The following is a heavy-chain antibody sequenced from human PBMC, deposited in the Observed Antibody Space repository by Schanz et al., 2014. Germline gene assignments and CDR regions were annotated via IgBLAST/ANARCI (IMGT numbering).Heavy chain of an antibody. Sequence: EVQLVESGGGLVQPGRSLRLSCTASGFTFSSYAMHWVRQAPGKGLEWVSDISSGSSYANYADSVKGRFTISRDNSKNTLYLQMNSLRAEDTAVYYCAKQIHYDILTVTRNWGQGTLVTVSS. CDR2: ISSGSSYA. V-gene: IGHV3-48*01. D-gene: IGHD3-9*01. CDR1: GFTFSSYA. CDR3: AKQIHYDILTVTRN. J-gene: IGHJ4*02.